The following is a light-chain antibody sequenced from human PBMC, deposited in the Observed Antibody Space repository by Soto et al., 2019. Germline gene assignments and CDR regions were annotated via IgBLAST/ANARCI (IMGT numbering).Light chain of an antibody. Sequence: EIVLTQSPGTLSLSPGERATLSCRASQSINSFLAWYQQRRGQAPRLLIHGASNRATGIPDRFSGSGSGTDFTLTISSLEPEDFAVYYCHQRSNWPLTFGGGTKVDIK. CDR3: HQRSNWPLT. V-gene: IGKV3-11*01. CDR2: GAS. CDR1: QSINSF. J-gene: IGKJ4*01.